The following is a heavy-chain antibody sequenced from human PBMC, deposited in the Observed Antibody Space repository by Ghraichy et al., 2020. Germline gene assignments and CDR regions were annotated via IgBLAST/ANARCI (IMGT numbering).Heavy chain of an antibody. J-gene: IGHJ4*02. D-gene: IGHD3-3*01. CDR3: AKGSSSDYEFWSPYYYFDY. CDR2: ISGSGGSP. CDR1: GFTFSSYA. V-gene: IGHV3-23*01. Sequence: GSLRLSCAASGFTFSSYAMSWVRQAPGKGLQWVSAISGSGGSPYYVDSVKGRFTISRDNSKNTVYLQINSLRAEDTAVYYCAKGSSSDYEFWSPYYYFDYWGQGTLVTVSS.